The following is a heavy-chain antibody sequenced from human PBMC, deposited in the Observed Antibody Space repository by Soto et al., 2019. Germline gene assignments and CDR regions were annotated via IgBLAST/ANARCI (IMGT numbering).Heavy chain of an antibody. Sequence: EVQLVESGGGLVQPGGSLRLSCAASGFTFSDNWMSWVRQAPGKVLECVANIKTDGSEKYYVDPVKGRFTISRDNAKNSLYLQMNTMRAEDAAVYYCETSMGRGGNDYWGQGTLVAVSS. D-gene: IGHD3-10*01. CDR1: GFTFSDNW. CDR3: ETSMGRGGNDY. V-gene: IGHV3-7*05. J-gene: IGHJ4*02. CDR2: IKTDGSEK.